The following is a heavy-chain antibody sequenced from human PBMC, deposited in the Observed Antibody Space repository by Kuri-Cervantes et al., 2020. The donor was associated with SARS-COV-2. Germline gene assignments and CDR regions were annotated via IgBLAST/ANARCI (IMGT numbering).Heavy chain of an antibody. CDR3: AREWKGRYSGTFTDY. CDR1: GGSISGGNYY. D-gene: IGHD5-12*01. Sequence: SCTVSGGSISGGNYYWSWIRQHPGKGLEWIGYIYHSGSTYYNPSLKSRVTMSLDTSKNQFSLKLTSVSAADTAVYYCAREWKGRYSGTFTDYWGPGTLVTVSS. CDR2: IYHSGST. V-gene: IGHV4-31*02. J-gene: IGHJ4*02.